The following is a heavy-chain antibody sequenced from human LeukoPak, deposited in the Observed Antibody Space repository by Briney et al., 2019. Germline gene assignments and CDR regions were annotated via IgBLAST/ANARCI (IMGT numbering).Heavy chain of an antibody. CDR2: IWYDGSNK. CDR3: ARWVVVAATQYYYGMDV. V-gene: IGHV3-33*01. D-gene: IGHD2-15*01. CDR1: GFTFSSYG. Sequence: RGSLRLSCAASGFTFSSYGMHWVRQAPGKGLEWVAVIWYDGSNKYYADSVKGRFTISRDNSKNTLYLQMNSLRAEDTAVYYCARWVVVAATQYYYGMDVWGQGTTVTVSS. J-gene: IGHJ6*02.